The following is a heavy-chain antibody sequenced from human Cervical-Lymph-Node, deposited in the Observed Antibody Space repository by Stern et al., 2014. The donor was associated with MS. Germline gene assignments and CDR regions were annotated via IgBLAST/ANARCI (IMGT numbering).Heavy chain of an antibody. V-gene: IGHV1-2*02. CDR1: GYTFTASY. Sequence: VQLVESGAGEKKPGASVKVSCKASGYTFTASYVHWVRQAPGQGLEWMGWMNPSSGRTNYAQKFQGRVAMPRDTSISTAYMELSRLIFDDTAVYYCASALWGYLKNWGQGPLVPVSS. J-gene: IGHJ4*02. CDR3: ASALWGYLKN. CDR2: MNPSSGRT. D-gene: IGHD5-18*01.